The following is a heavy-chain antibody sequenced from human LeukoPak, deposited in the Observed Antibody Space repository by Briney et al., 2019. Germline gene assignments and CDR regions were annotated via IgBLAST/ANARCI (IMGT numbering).Heavy chain of an antibody. J-gene: IGHJ4*02. Sequence: GGSLRLSCAASGSTFSSYAMSWVRQAPGRGLEWVSVISGTGGSTYYADSVKGRFTISRDNSKNTLFLQMNSLRAEDTAVYYCTKHVGAPPSYFGYWGQGTLVTVSS. CDR1: GSTFSSYA. V-gene: IGHV3-23*01. CDR3: TKHVGAPPSYFGY. D-gene: IGHD1-26*01. CDR2: ISGTGGST.